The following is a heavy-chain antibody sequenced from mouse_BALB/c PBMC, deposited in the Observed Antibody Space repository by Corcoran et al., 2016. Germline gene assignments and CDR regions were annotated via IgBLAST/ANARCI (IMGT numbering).Heavy chain of an antibody. V-gene: IGHV1-39*01. CDR3: ARYGNYAMDY. CDR1: GYSFTDYI. CDR2: INPYYGST. J-gene: IGHJ4*01. D-gene: IGHD2-1*01. Sequence: EIQLQQTGPELVKPGASVKISCKASGYSFTDYIMLWVKQSYGKSLEWIGNINPYYGSTSYNLKFKGKATLTVDKSSSTAYMQLNSLTSEDSAVYYCARYGNYAMDYWGQGTSVTVSS.